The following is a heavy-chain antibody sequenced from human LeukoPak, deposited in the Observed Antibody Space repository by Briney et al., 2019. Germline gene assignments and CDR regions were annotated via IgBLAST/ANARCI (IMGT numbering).Heavy chain of an antibody. CDR1: GFTFSNAW. V-gene: IGHV3-15*01. CDR3: TTGYSSSWGLIGRVDY. J-gene: IGHJ4*02. CDR2: IKSKTNDETT. Sequence: GGSLRLSCAASGFTFSNAWMSWVRQAPAKGLEWVGRIKSKTNDETTDYAAPVKGRFTISRDDSENTLYLQMDSLKTEDTAMYYCTTGYSSSWGLIGRVDYWGQGTLVTVSS. D-gene: IGHD6-13*01.